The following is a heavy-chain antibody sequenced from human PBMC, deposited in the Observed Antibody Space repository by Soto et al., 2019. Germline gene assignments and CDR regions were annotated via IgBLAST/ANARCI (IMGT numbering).Heavy chain of an antibody. CDR1: GFTFSGST. J-gene: IGHJ4*02. D-gene: IGHD3-3*01. Sequence: WGSLRFSCAPSGFTFSGSTMHWVRQASGKGMDRVGHIRTKANSYATAYAVAVKGRFTISRDDSRNTAYLQMNSLKTEDTAVYFCARGVYDFLSGHTKGLDYWGQGTVVTVSS. CDR3: ARGVYDFLSGHTKGLDY. V-gene: IGHV3-73*01. CDR2: IRTKANSYAT.